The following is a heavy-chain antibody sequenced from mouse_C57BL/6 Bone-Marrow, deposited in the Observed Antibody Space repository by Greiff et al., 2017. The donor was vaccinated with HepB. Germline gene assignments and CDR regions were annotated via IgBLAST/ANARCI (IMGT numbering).Heavy chain of an antibody. CDR1: GFTFSSYA. V-gene: IGHV5-4*01. CDR3: ARDWGGDY. J-gene: IGHJ2*01. Sequence: EVKLVESGGGLVKPGGSLKLSCAASGFTFSSYAMSWVRQTPEKRLEWVATISDGGSYTYYPDNVKGRFTISRDNAKNNLYLQMSHLKSEDTAMYYCARDWGGDYWGRGTTLTVSS. CDR2: ISDGGSYT.